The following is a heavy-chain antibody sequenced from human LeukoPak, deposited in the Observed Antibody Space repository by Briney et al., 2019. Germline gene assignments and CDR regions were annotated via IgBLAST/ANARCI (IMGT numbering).Heavy chain of an antibody. CDR2: INHSGST. D-gene: IGHD3-10*01. CDR1: GGSFSGYY. CDR3: ARRPSRITMVRGVIFDY. J-gene: IGHJ4*02. Sequence: SETLSLTCAVYGGSFSGYYWSWIRQPPGKGLEWIGEINHSGSTNYNPSLKSRVTISVDTSKNQFSLKLSSVTAADTAVYYCARRPSRITMVRGVIFDYWGQGTLVTVSS. V-gene: IGHV4-34*01.